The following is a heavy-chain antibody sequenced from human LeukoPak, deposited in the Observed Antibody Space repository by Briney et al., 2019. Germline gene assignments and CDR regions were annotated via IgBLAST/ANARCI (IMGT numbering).Heavy chain of an antibody. D-gene: IGHD2-2*01. CDR2: INPNSGGT. CDR3: AKEGVPAAMIGWVDP. CDR1: GYTFTGYY. J-gene: IGHJ5*02. V-gene: IGHV1-2*02. Sequence: ASVKVSCKASGYTFTGYYMHWVRQAPGQGLEWMGWINPNSGGTNYAQKFQGRVSMTRDTSISTAYMELSRLRSDDTAVYYCAKEGVPAAMIGWVDPWGQGTLVTVSS.